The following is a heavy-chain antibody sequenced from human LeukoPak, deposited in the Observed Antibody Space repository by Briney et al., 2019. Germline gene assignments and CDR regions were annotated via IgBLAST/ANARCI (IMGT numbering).Heavy chain of an antibody. J-gene: IGHJ6*03. CDR3: ARHLYYYYMDV. CDR1: GGSISSYY. CDR2: ICTSGST. Sequence: SETLSLTCTVYGGSISSYYWSWIRQPPGKGLEWIGYICTSGSTNYNPSLKSRVTISVDTSKNQFSLKLSSVTAADTAVYYCARHLYYYYMDVWGKGTTVTVSS. V-gene: IGHV4-4*09.